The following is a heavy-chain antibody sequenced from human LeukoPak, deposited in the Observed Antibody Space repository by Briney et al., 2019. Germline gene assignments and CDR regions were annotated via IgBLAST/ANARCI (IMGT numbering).Heavy chain of an antibody. CDR3: ARASLAAAGPMAFDI. CDR2: ISSSSSYI. CDR1: GFTFSSYS. D-gene: IGHD6-13*01. V-gene: IGHV3-21*01. Sequence: PGGSLRLSCAASGFTFSSYSMNWVRQAPGKGLEWVSSISSSSSYIYYADSVKGRFTISRDNAKNSLYLQMNSLRAEDTAVYYCARASLAAAGPMAFDIWGQGTMVTVSS. J-gene: IGHJ3*02.